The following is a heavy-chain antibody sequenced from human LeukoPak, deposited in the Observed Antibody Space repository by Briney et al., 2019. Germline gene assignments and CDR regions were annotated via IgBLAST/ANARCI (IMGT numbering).Heavy chain of an antibody. D-gene: IGHD6-19*01. CDR2: IYYSGST. V-gene: IGHV4-59*12. CDR3: ARAVAGDDAFDT. Sequence: SETLSLTCTVSGGSISSYYWSWIRQPPGKGLEWIGYIYYSGSTNYNPSLKSRVTISVDTSKNQFSLKLSSVTAADTAVYYCARAVAGDDAFDTWGQGTMVTVSS. J-gene: IGHJ3*02. CDR1: GGSISSYY.